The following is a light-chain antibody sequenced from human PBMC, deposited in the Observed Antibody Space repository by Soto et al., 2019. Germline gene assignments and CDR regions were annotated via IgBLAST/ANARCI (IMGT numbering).Light chain of an antibody. Sequence: DIQMTQSPSALSASVVDRFTITFRASQDINRWLAWYQQKPGKAPKILIYNADTLESGVPSRFSGSGYGTEFILTISSLQPDDFATYYCQQFSLYWAFGQGTKV. CDR3: QQFSLYWA. J-gene: IGKJ1*01. V-gene: IGKV1-5*01. CDR2: NAD. CDR1: QDINRW.